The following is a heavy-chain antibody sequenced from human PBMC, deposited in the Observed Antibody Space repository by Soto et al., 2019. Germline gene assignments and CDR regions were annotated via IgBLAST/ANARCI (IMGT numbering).Heavy chain of an antibody. J-gene: IGHJ4*02. CDR1: GDSVSSHSAA. Sequence: SQTLSLTCAISGDSVSSHSAAWNWIRQSPSRGLEWLGRTYYRSKWYNDYAVSVKSRITINPDTSKNQFSLQLNSVTPEDTAVYYCARAWGFSSGWYGSFSYWGQGTLVTVSS. V-gene: IGHV6-1*01. CDR3: ARAWGFSSGWYGSFSY. D-gene: IGHD6-19*01. CDR2: TYYRSKWYN.